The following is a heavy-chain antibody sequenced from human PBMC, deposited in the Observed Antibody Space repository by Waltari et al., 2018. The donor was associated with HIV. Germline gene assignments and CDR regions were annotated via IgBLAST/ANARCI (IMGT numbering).Heavy chain of an antibody. CDR2: IYSGGRT. CDR3: AGSEGRGAFDY. CDR1: GFTVSSNY. V-gene: IGHV3-66*01. J-gene: IGHJ4*02. Sequence: EVQLVESGGGLVQPGGSLRLSCAASGFTVSSNYMSGGRQAAGKGLGWVSVIYSGGRTYYGDSVKGRFTISRDNPKNTVYLQMNSLRVEDTAVYYCAGSEGRGAFDYWGQGTLVTVSS. D-gene: IGHD3-10*01.